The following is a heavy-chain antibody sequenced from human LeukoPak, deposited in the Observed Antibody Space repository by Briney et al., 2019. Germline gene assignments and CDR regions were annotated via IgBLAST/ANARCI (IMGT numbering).Heavy chain of an antibody. CDR3: ARSSSSLGIDY. J-gene: IGHJ4*02. V-gene: IGHV4-34*01. CDR1: GGSFSGYY. D-gene: IGHD6-6*01. CDR2: INHSGST. Sequence: PSETLSLTCAVYGGSFSGYYWSWIRQPPGKGLEWIGEINHSGSTNYNPSLKSRVTVSVDKSKNQFSLKLSSVTAADTAVYYCARSSSSLGIDYWGQGTLVTVSS.